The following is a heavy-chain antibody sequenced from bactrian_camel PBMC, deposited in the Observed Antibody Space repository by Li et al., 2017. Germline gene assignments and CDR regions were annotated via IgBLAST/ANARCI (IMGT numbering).Heavy chain of an antibody. V-gene: IGHV3S55*01. D-gene: IGHD5*01. CDR2: IQDDGAK. J-gene: IGHJ4*01. CDR1: GYTRRSGC. Sequence: HVQLVESGGGSVQAGGSLSLSCATRGYTRRSGCLAWFRQVPGKEREMVAQIQDDGAKHYDSTAEGRFTVDRDFHKETLTLRMDNLKPEDTAMYYCAARGTSAFFTECPTDRSRYNDWGQGTQVTVS. CDR3: AARGTSAFFTECPTDRSRYND.